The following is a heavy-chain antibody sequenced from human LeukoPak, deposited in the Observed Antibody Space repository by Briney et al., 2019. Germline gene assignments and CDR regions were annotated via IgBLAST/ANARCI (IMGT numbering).Heavy chain of an antibody. Sequence: GGSLRLSCAASGFTFNSHWMHWVRQAPGKGLVWVSGINTDGSSTNYADSVKGRFTISRDNAKNTLYLQMNSLRAEDTAIYYCARERCTSTSCSHGMDVWGQGTTVTVSS. CDR1: GFTFNSHW. D-gene: IGHD2-2*01. J-gene: IGHJ6*02. V-gene: IGHV3-74*01. CDR2: INTDGSST. CDR3: ARERCTSTSCSHGMDV.